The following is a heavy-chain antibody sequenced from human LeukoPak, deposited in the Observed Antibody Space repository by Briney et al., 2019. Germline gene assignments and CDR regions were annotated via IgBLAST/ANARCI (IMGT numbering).Heavy chain of an antibody. CDR1: GFTFSNAW. CDR3: AYFDSLPPDAFDI. Sequence: KSGGSLRLSCAASGFTFSNAWMSWVRQAPGKGLEWVGRIKSKTDGGTTDYAAPVKGRFTISRDDSKNTLYLQMNSLKTEDTAVYYCAYFDSLPPDAFDIWGQGTMVTVSS. V-gene: IGHV3-15*01. J-gene: IGHJ3*02. CDR2: IKSKTDGGTT. D-gene: IGHD1-26*01.